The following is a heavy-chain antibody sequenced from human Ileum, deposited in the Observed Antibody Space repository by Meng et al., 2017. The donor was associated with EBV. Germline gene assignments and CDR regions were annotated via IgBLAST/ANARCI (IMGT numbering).Heavy chain of an antibody. V-gene: IGHV1-69*01. CDR1: GGTFRNSA. D-gene: IGHD5-18*01. CDR2: TITMFGAP. Sequence: QVQVEQSCAEVKKPGCSVKVSCKASGGTFRNSAIIWVRQAPGQGLEWMGGTITMFGAPDYAQRFQDRVTITADESTSTVYMELNSLRSEDTAVYYCARESGRGYSSDYWGQGTLVTVSS. CDR3: ARESGRGYSSDY. J-gene: IGHJ4*02.